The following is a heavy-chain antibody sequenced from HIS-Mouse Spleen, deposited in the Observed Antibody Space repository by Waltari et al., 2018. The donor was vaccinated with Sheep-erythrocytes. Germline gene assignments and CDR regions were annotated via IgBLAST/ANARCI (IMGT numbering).Heavy chain of an antibody. V-gene: IGHV3-21*01. Sequence: EVQLVESGGGLVKPGGSLRLSCAASGFTFSSYSMNWVRPAPGKGLEWVSSISKSSSYIYYADSVKGRFTISRDNAKNSLYLQMNGLRAEDTAVYYCARVASGATFDYWGQGTLVTVSS. J-gene: IGHJ4*02. D-gene: IGHD1-26*01. CDR3: ARVASGATFDY. CDR2: ISKSSSYI. CDR1: GFTFSSYS.